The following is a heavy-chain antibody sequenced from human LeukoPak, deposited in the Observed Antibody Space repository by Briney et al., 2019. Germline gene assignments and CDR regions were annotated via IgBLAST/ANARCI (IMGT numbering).Heavy chain of an antibody. D-gene: IGHD3-22*01. Sequence: SETLSLTCTVSGGSISSSSYYWGWIRQPPGKGLEWFGSIYYSGSTYYNPSLKSRVTISVDTSKNQFSLKLSSVTAADTAVYYCARHSPTYYYDSSGYRGHFDYWGQGTLVTVSS. CDR3: ARHSPTYYYDSSGYRGHFDY. CDR1: GGSISSSSYY. V-gene: IGHV4-39*01. J-gene: IGHJ4*02. CDR2: IYYSGST.